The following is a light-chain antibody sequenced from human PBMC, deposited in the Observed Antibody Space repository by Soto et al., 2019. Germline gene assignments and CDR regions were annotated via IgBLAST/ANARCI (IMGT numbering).Light chain of an antibody. CDR2: EVN. CDR1: SSDVGDYNY. V-gene: IGLV2-8*01. CDR3: SSYAGRNNYV. Sequence: QSVLTQPPSASGSPGQSVTISCTGISSDVGDYNYVSWYQQHPGKAPKLMVYEVNKRPSGVPDRFSGSESGNTASLTVSGLQAEDEADYYCSSYAGRNNYVFGTGTKVTVL. J-gene: IGLJ1*01.